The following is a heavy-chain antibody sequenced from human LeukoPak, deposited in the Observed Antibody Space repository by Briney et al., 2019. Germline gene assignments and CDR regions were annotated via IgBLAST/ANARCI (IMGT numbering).Heavy chain of an antibody. CDR2: IYYSGST. D-gene: IGHD3-22*01. CDR1: GGSISSSY. CDR3: ARSAPLYYYDSSGLVALDY. V-gene: IGHV4-59*08. Sequence: SETLSLTCTVSGGSISSSYWSWIRQPPGKGLEWIGYIYYSGSTNYNPSLKSRVTISVDTSKNQFSLKLSSVTAADTAVYYCARSAPLYYYDSSGLVALDYWGEGTLVTVSS. J-gene: IGHJ4*02.